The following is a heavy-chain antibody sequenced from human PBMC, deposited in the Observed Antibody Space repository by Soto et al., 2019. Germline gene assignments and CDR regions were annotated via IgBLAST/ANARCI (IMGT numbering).Heavy chain of an antibody. J-gene: IGHJ6*02. D-gene: IGHD2-15*01. CDR1: GGSLSDYS. Sequence: PSETLSLTCAVYGGSLSDYSWTWIRQAPRRGLEWIGEVDTSGITNYNPSLNSRVTISVDTTKNQFFLKLNSVTAADTAVYYCARLQGYCIDSRCSGHYALDVWGQGTTVTVSS. CDR2: VDTSGIT. CDR3: ARLQGYCIDSRCSGHYALDV. V-gene: IGHV4-34*01.